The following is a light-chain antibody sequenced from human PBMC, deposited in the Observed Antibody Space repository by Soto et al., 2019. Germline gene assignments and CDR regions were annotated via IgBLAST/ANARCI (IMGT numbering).Light chain of an antibody. V-gene: IGKV3-15*01. Sequence: EIVMTQSPDTLSVSPGERATLSCRASRSVGSNLAWYQQKPGQAPRLLIYGTSIRATGVPARFSGSGSGTDFSLTISSLQSEDFAVYYCQQYGSSPRTFGQGTKVDIK. CDR1: RSVGSN. J-gene: IGKJ1*01. CDR2: GTS. CDR3: QQYGSSPRT.